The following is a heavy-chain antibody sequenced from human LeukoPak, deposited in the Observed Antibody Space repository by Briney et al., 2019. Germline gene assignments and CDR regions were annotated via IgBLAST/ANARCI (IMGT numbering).Heavy chain of an antibody. J-gene: IGHJ6*02. Sequence: GGSLRLSCAASGFTFSSYWMSWVRQAPGKGLEWVANIKQDGSEKYYVDSVKGRFTISSDNAKNSLYLQMNSLRAEDTAVYYCARDWVTIFGAAFYYYYGMDVWGQGTTVTVSS. CDR3: ARDWVTIFGAAFYYYYGMDV. V-gene: IGHV3-7*01. D-gene: IGHD3-3*01. CDR2: IKQDGSEK. CDR1: GFTFSSYW.